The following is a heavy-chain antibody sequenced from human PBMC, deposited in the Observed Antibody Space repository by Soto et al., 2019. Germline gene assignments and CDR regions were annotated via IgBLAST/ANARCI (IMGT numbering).Heavy chain of an antibody. Sequence: QVQLMESGGGVVQPGRSLRLSCAASGFTFSTYAMHWVRQAPGKGLEWVALISYDGRNKNYADSVEGRFTISRDNSKNTLSLPMNSLRAEDTAMYYCAGGTTTVTTKYYFDYWGQGTLVTVSS. J-gene: IGHJ4*02. CDR1: GFTFSTYA. D-gene: IGHD4-17*01. V-gene: IGHV3-30*04. CDR2: ISYDGRNK. CDR3: AGGTTTVTTKYYFDY.